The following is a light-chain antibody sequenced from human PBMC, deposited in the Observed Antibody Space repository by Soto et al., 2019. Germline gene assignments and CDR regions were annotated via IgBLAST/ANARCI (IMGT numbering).Light chain of an antibody. CDR1: QSISSSY. CDR3: QQYGSSGT. Sequence: EIVLTQSPGTLSLSPGKRATLSCRASQSISSSYLAWYQQRPGQAPRLLIYGASSRPPGIPDRFSGSGSGTDFTLTISRLEPEDFAVYYCQQYGSSGTFGQGTKVDIK. J-gene: IGKJ1*01. CDR2: GAS. V-gene: IGKV3-20*01.